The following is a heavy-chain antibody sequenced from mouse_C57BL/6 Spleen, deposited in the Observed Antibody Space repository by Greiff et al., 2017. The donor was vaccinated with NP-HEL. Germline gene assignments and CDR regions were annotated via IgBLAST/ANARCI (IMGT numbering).Heavy chain of an antibody. J-gene: IGHJ4*01. CDR1: GYTFTSYW. Sequence: VQLQQSGAELVKPGASVKLSCKASGYTFTSYWMHWVKQRPGQGLEWIGMIHPNSGSTNYNEKFKSKATLTVDKSSSTAYMQLSSLTSEDSAVYYCAREIITTVVEGQAMDYWGQGTSVTVSS. D-gene: IGHD1-1*01. CDR3: AREIITTVVEGQAMDY. V-gene: IGHV1-64*01. CDR2: IHPNSGST.